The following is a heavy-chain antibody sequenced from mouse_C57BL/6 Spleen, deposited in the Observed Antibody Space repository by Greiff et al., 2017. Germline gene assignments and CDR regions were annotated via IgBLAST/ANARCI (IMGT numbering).Heavy chain of an antibody. V-gene: IGHV1-74*01. CDR1: GYTFTRYW. CDR3: ATTVVPSRYWYFDV. Sequence: VQLQQSGAELVKPGASVKVSCKASGYTFTRYWMHWVKQRPGQGLEWIGRIHPSDSDPNYNQKFKGKATLTVDKSSSTAYMQLSSLTSEDSAVYYCATTVVPSRYWYFDVGGTGTTVTVAS. CDR2: IHPSDSDP. J-gene: IGHJ1*03. D-gene: IGHD1-1*01.